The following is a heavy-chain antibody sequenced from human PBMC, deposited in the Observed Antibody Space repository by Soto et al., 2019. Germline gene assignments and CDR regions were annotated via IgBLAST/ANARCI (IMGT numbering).Heavy chain of an antibody. Sequence: EVHLLESGGGLVQPGGSLRLSCAASGFTFSSYAMNWVRQAPGKGLQWVSGISNRADSTYYADSVKGRFTIARDNAKYMLFLQMTSLRDEDTAIYYCVFVNPYYHVSGSDYEMDVWGQGTTVTVSS. CDR2: ISNRADST. J-gene: IGHJ6*02. CDR1: GFTFSSYA. V-gene: IGHV3-23*01. CDR3: VFVNPYYHVSGSDYEMDV. D-gene: IGHD3-10*01.